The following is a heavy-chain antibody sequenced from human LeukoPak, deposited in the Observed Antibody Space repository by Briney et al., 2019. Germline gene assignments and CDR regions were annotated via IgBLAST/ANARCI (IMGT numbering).Heavy chain of an antibody. Sequence: GGSLRLSCAASGFTFDDYAMHWVRQAPGKGLEWVSGISWNSGSIGYADSVKGRFTISRDNAKNSLYLQMNSLRAEDTALYYCAAASIAAHYWFDPWGQGTLVTVSS. CDR3: AAASIAAHYWFDP. V-gene: IGHV3-9*01. D-gene: IGHD6-6*01. CDR2: ISWNSGSI. J-gene: IGHJ5*02. CDR1: GFTFDDYA.